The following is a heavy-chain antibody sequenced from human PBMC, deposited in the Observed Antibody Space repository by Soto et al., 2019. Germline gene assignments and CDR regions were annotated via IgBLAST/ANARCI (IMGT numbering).Heavy chain of an antibody. CDR3: ARHRYSSSAALDY. D-gene: IGHD6-6*01. Sequence: GESLKISFKGSGYSFTSYWIGWVHQMPGKGLEWMGIIYPGDSDTRYSPSFQGQVTISADKSISTAYLQWSSLKASDTAMYYCARHRYSSSAALDYWGQGTLVTVSS. V-gene: IGHV5-51*07. CDR1: GYSFTSYW. CDR2: IYPGDSDT. J-gene: IGHJ4*02.